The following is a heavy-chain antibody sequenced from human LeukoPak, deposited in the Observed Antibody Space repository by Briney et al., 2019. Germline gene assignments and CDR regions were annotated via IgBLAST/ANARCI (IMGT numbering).Heavy chain of an antibody. J-gene: IGHJ4*02. CDR2: INHSGST. D-gene: IGHD3-22*01. CDR3: ARVSYYDSSGNRGAFDY. Sequence: PSETLSLTCAVYGGSFSGYYWSWIRQPPGKGLEWIGEINHSGSTNYNPSLKSRVTISVDTSKNQFSLKLSFVTAADTAVYYCARVSYYDSSGNRGAFDYWGQGTLVTVSS. CDR1: GGSFSGYY. V-gene: IGHV4-34*01.